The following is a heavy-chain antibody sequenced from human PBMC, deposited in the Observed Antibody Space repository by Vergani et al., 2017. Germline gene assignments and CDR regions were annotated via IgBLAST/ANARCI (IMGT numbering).Heavy chain of an antibody. J-gene: IGHJ6*03. CDR2: IIPIFGTA. D-gene: IGHD3-10*01. Sequence: QVQLVQSGAEVKKPGSSVKVSCKASGGTFSSYAISWVRQAPGQGLEWMGGIIPIFGTANYAQKFQGRVTITADESTSTAYMELSSLRSEDTAVYYCASGGSGSYVGYYYYMDVWGKGTTVTVSS. CDR3: ASGGSGSYVGYYYYMDV. CDR1: GGTFSSYA. V-gene: IGHV1-69*01.